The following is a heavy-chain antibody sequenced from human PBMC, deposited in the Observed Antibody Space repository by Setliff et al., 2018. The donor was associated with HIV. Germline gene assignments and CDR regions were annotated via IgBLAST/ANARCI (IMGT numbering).Heavy chain of an antibody. D-gene: IGHD6-19*01. CDR1: GGSFTDYY. CDR3: ARHQYSSGWFATILDY. J-gene: IGHJ4*02. Sequence: SETLSLTCAVFGGSFTDYYWIWIRQPPGKGLEWIGEINHSGSTYYNPSLKSRVTISVDTSKNQFSLKLSSVTAADTAVYYCARHQYSSGWFATILDYWGQGTLVTVS. CDR2: INHSGST. V-gene: IGHV4-34*01.